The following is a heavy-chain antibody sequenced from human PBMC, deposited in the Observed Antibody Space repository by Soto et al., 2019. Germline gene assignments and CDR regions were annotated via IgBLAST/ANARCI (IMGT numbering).Heavy chain of an antibody. D-gene: IGHD2-15*01. Sequence: QVQLVESGGGVVQPGRSLRLSCAASGFTFSSYAMHWVRQAPGKGLEWVAVISYDGSNKYYADSVKGRFTISRDNSKKTLYLQMKSLRTEDTAVYYCARDLYTGYCSGGSCYTQGENAVDIWGQGTMVTVSS. CDR1: GFTFSSYA. J-gene: IGHJ3*02. CDR3: ARDLYTGYCSGGSCYTQGENAVDI. CDR2: ISYDGSNK. V-gene: IGHV3-30-3*01.